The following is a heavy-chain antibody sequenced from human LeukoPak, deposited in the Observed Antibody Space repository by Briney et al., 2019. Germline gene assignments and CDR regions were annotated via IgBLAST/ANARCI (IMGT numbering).Heavy chain of an antibody. CDR1: GFNVTTTH. Sequence: GGSLRLSCAVSGFNVTTTHMTWVRQAPGKGLEWVSFIYSGGGTGYAESVKGRFTISRDNSKNALYLQMNSLRVEDTAMFYCARPPYNWGQGTLVTVSS. J-gene: IGHJ4*02. V-gene: IGHV3-53*01. CDR3: ARPPYN. D-gene: IGHD1-14*01. CDR2: IYSGGGT.